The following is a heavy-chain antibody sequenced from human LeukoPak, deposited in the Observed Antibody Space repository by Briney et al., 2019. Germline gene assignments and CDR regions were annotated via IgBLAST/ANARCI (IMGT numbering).Heavy chain of an antibody. CDR2: IYTSGST. J-gene: IGHJ6*03. V-gene: IGHV4-61*02. Sequence: SETLSLTCTVSGGSISSGSYYWSWIRQPAGKGLEWIGRIYTSGSTNYNPSLKSRVTISVDTSKNQFSLKLSSVTAADTAVYYCARDSNYYYMDVWGKGTTVTVSS. CDR3: ARDSNYYYMDV. CDR1: GGSISSGSYY.